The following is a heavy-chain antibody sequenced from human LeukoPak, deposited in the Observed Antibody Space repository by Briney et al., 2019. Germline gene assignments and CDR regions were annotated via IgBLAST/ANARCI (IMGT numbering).Heavy chain of an antibody. CDR3: ARARNNYDDSGYSALDH. Sequence: GGSLRLSCTASGFTFSSFGMHWVRQAPGKGLEWVASIWYDGSNEYYAGSVKGRFTISRDNLLYLQMNSLRAEDTAMYYCARARNNYDDSGYSALDHWGQGTLVTVSS. CDR1: GFTFSSFG. D-gene: IGHD3-22*01. J-gene: IGHJ4*02. CDR2: IWYDGSNE. V-gene: IGHV3-33*01.